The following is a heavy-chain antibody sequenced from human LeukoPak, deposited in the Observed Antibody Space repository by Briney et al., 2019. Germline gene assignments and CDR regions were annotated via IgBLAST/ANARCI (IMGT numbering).Heavy chain of an antibody. CDR2: IYPSGDT. D-gene: IGHD1-7*01. J-gene: IGHJ5*02. CDR1: GGSISTSY. V-gene: IGHV4-4*07. CDR3: ARDHWKYGSNWFDP. Sequence: SETLSLTCTVSGGSISTSYWSWIRQPAGKGLEWIGRIYPSGDTNYNPSLKSRGTMSVDTSKNQSSLILSSVAAADTALYYCARDHWKYGSNWFDPWGQGTLVTVSS.